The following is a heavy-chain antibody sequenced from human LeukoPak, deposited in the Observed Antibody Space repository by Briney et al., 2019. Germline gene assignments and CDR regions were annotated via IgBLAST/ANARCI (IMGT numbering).Heavy chain of an antibody. CDR1: GYTSTSYG. V-gene: IGHV1-18*01. Sequence: GASVKVSCKASGYTSTSYGISWVRQAPGQGLEWMGWISAYNGNTNYAQKLQGRVTMTTDTSTSTAYMELRSLRSDDTAVYYCARRGYSYGYGTSVDYWGQGTLVTVSS. J-gene: IGHJ4*02. CDR2: ISAYNGNT. D-gene: IGHD5-18*01. CDR3: ARRGYSYGYGTSVDY.